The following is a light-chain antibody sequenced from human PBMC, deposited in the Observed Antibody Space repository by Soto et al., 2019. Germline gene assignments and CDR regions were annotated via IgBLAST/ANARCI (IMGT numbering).Light chain of an antibody. Sequence: DLVLTPSPDSLAVSLGERATINCKSSQTLLHSSNNKNYLAWYQQKPGQPPKLLIYWASTRESGVPDRFSGSGSGTDFTLTISSLQAGDVAVYYCQQYYSTPPTFGQGTKVDIK. CDR1: QTLLHSSNNKNY. V-gene: IGKV4-1*01. CDR3: QQYYSTPPT. CDR2: WAS. J-gene: IGKJ1*01.